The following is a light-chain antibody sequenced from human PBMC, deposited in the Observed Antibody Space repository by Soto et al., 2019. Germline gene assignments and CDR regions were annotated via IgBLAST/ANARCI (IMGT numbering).Light chain of an antibody. J-gene: IGKJ2*01. CDR3: QQYYSYPYT. Sequence: AIRMTQSPSSFSASTVDRVTITCRASQGISSYLAWYQQKPGKAPKLLIYAASTLQSGVPSRFSGSGSGTDFTLTFSCLQSEDFATYYCQQYYSYPYTFGQGTKLEIK. CDR2: AAS. V-gene: IGKV1-8*01. CDR1: QGISSY.